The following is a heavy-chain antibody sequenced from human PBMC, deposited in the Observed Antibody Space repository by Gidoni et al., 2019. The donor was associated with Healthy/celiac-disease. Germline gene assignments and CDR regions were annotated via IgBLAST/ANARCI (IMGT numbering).Heavy chain of an antibody. J-gene: IGHJ6*02. CDR2: MNPNSGNT. D-gene: IGHD3-10*01. V-gene: IGHV1-8*01. Sequence: QVQLVQSGAEVKKPGASVKVSCKASGYTFTSYDINWVRQATGQGLEWMGWMNPNSGNTGYAQKFQGRVTMTRNTSISTAYMELSSLRSEDTAVYYCARVPSVLWLRGVWPDPESYYYYYYGMDVWGQGTTVTVSS. CDR1: GYTFTSYD. CDR3: ARVPSVLWLRGVWPDPESYYYYYYGMDV.